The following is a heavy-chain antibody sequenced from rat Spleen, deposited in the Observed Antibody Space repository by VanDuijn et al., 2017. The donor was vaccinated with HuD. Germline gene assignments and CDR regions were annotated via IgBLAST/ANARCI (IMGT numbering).Heavy chain of an antibody. Sequence: EVQLVESGGGLVQPGRSLKLSCAASGFTFRDYAMAWVRQAPKKGLEWVATILYDGDSTYYRDSVKGRFTISRDNAKSTLYLQMDSLKSEDTATYYCTTWDYWHNRFDYWGQGVMVTVSS. J-gene: IGHJ2*01. CDR2: ILYDGDST. D-gene: IGHD1-6*01. CDR1: GFTFRDYA. V-gene: IGHV5-7*01. CDR3: TTWDYWHNRFDY.